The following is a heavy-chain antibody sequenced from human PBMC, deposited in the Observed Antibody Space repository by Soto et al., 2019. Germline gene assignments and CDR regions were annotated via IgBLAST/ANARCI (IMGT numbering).Heavy chain of an antibody. J-gene: IGHJ4*02. D-gene: IGHD3-9*01. V-gene: IGHV4-39*01. CDR2: IYYSGST. CDR3: ARRDMLTGYYNY. Sequence: QLQLQESGPGLVKPSETLSLPCTVSGGSISSSSYYWGWIRQPPGKGLEWIGSIYYSGSTYYNLSIESRVTISVFTSNNQLSLNVSSVTAADTAVYYCARRDMLTGYYNYWGQGTLVTVSS. CDR1: GGSISSSSYY.